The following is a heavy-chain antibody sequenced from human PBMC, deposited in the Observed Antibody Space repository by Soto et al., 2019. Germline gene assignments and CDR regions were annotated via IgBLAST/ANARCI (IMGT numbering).Heavy chain of an antibody. CDR2: IYYSGST. CDR1: GGSISSYY. D-gene: IGHD6-19*01. J-gene: IGHJ5*02. V-gene: IGHV4-59*01. Sequence: SETLSLTCTVSGGSISSYYWSWIRQPPGKGLEWIGYIYYSGSTNYNPSLKSRVTISVDTSKSQFSLKLSSVTAADTAVCYCARVGIAVAGTDSNWFDPWGQGTPVTVSS. CDR3: ARVGIAVAGTDSNWFDP.